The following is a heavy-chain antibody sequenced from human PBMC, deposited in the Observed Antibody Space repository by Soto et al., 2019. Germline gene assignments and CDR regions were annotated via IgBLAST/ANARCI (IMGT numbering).Heavy chain of an antibody. D-gene: IGHD6-13*01. CDR3: ARAAYSSSWYLNSEFDY. CDR1: GFTFSSYD. V-gene: IGHV3-13*01. J-gene: IGHJ4*02. Sequence: GGSLRLSCATSGFTFSSYDMHWVRQATGKGLEWVSAIGTAGDTYYPGSVKGRFTISRENAKNSLYLQMNSLRAGDTAVYYCARAAYSSSWYLNSEFDYWGQGTLVTVSS. CDR2: IGTAGDT.